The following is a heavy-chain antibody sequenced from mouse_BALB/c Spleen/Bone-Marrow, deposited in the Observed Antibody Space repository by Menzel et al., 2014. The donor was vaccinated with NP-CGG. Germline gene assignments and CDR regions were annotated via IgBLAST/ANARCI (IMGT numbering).Heavy chain of an antibody. CDR3: TRRPLQANSYFDC. Sequence: EVMLVESGGDLVKPGGSLKLSCVASGFTFSSYGMSWVRQTPDKRLEWVATISSGGSSTYYPASVKGRFTISRDKAKSTLYLQMSSLNSEDTAMYYCTRRPLQANSYFDCWGQGTTLTVSS. D-gene: IGHD3-2*02. CDR2: ISSGGSST. V-gene: IGHV5-6*02. CDR1: GFTFSSYG. J-gene: IGHJ2*01.